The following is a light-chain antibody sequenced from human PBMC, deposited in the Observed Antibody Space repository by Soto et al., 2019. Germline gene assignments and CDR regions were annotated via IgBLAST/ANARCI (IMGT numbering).Light chain of an antibody. V-gene: IGKV3-15*01. Sequence: EIVMTQSPATLSVSRGERDTLSCRANQAISSNLAWYQQKPGQAPRLLIYGASTRATDIPDRFSGSGSGTEFTLTISSLQSEDFAVYYCQHYNNWIGTFGGGTKVEIK. CDR3: QHYNNWIGT. J-gene: IGKJ4*01. CDR1: QAISSN. CDR2: GAS.